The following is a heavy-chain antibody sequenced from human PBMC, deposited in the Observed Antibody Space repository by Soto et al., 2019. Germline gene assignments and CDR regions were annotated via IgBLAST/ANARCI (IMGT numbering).Heavy chain of an antibody. CDR1: GFTFKTTA. J-gene: IGHJ6*02. D-gene: IGHD5-18*01. Sequence: GGSLRLSCEASGFTFKTTALSWVRQAPGKGLEWVATISGTGLSTYYADSMKSRFIISRDNSKKTLFLQMNSLRAEDTALYYCAKMTSDSYGRNYGLDVWGQGTTVTVSS. CDR2: ISGTGLST. V-gene: IGHV3-23*01. CDR3: AKMTSDSYGRNYGLDV.